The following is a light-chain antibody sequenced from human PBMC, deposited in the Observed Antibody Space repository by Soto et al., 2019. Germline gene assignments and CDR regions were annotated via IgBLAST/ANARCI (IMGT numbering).Light chain of an antibody. CDR2: DVN. Sequence: QSVLTQPPSLSGTPGQRVTISCSGSNSNIGRYSVNWYQQHPGKAPKLMLYDVNIRPSGVSNRFSGSKSGNTASLTISGLQAEDEADYYCTSWTTSTTMIFGGGTKLTVL. V-gene: IGLV2-14*03. J-gene: IGLJ2*01. CDR3: TSWTTSTTMI. CDR1: NSNIGRYS.